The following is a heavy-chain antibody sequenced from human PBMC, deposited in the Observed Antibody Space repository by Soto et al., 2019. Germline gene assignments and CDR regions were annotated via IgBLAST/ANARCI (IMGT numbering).Heavy chain of an antibody. D-gene: IGHD3-9*01. V-gene: IGHV1-18*01. CDR2: ISAYNGNT. Sequence: ASVKVSCKASGYTFTSYGISWVRQAPGQGLEWMGWISAYNGNTNYAQKLQGRVTMTTDTSTSTAYMELRSLRSDDTAVYYCARDLLRYFDWLLYGGYEGGDRWMNWFDPWGQGTLVTVSS. CDR3: ARDLLRYFDWLLYGGYEGGDRWMNWFDP. J-gene: IGHJ5*02. CDR1: GYTFTSYG.